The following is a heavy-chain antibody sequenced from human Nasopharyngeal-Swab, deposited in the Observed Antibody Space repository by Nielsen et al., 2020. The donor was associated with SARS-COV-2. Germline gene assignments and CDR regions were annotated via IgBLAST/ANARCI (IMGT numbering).Heavy chain of an antibody. Sequence: SVKVSCKASGGTFSSYAISWVRQAPGQGLEWMGGIIPIFGTAHYAQKFQGRVTITADESTSTAYMELSSLRSEDTAVYYCARDLYYDILTGYYTYYYGMDVWGQGTTVTVSS. CDR1: GGTFSSYA. J-gene: IGHJ6*02. CDR3: ARDLYYDILTGYYTYYYGMDV. CDR2: IIPIFGTA. V-gene: IGHV1-69*13. D-gene: IGHD3-9*01.